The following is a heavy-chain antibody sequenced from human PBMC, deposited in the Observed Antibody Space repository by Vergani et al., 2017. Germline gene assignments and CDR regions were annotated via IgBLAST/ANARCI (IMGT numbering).Heavy chain of an antibody. V-gene: IGHV4-61*02. CDR3: ARVGRGYSYGYGYYYGMDV. CDR1: GGSISSGSYY. Sequence: QVQLQESGPGLVKPSQTLSLTCTVSGGSISSGSYYWSWIRQPAGKGLEWIGRIYTSGSTNYNPSLKSRVTISVDTSKNQFSLKLSSVTAADTAVYYCARVGRGYSYGYGYYYGMDVWGQGTTVTVSS. D-gene: IGHD5-18*01. J-gene: IGHJ6*02. CDR2: IYTSGST.